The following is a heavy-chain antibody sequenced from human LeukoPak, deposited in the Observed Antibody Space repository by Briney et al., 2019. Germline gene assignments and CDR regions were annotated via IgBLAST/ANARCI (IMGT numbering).Heavy chain of an antibody. CDR1: GFIFSDYS. V-gene: IGHV3-21*01. Sequence: PGGSLRLSCVASGFIFSDYSMDWVRQAPGKGLEWVSSISSSSAYIFYSDSVKGRFTISRDNAKNSLYLQMNSLRAEDTAVYYCARDYYMDVWGKGTTVTISS. J-gene: IGHJ6*03. CDR3: ARDYYMDV. CDR2: ISSSSAYI.